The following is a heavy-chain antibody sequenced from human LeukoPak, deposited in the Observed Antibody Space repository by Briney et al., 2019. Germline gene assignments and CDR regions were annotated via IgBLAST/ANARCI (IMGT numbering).Heavy chain of an antibody. CDR3: AKTIVGATRGHFDY. CDR2: VFGSGGDT. CDR1: GFTFNNYA. Sequence: GGSLRLSCAASGFTFNNYAMSWVRQAPGKGLEWFSGVFGSGGDTYYADSVKGRFTISRDNSKNTLYLQMNSLRAEDTAVYYCAKTIVGATRGHFDYWGQGTLVTVSS. V-gene: IGHV3-23*01. D-gene: IGHD1-26*01. J-gene: IGHJ4*02.